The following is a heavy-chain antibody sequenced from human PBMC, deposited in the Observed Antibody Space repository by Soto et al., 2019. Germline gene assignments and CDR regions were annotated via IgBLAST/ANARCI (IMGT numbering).Heavy chain of an antibody. CDR3: AREWA. V-gene: IGHV3-30-3*01. CDR2: ISYDGSNK. Sequence: QVQLVESGGGVVQPGRSLRLSCAASGFTFSNYAMHWVRQAPGKGLEWVAVISYDGSNKYYADSVKGRFSISRDNSKNTLDLQMSSLRPEDTAVYYCAREWAWGQGTMVTVSS. J-gene: IGHJ3*01. CDR1: GFTFSNYA. D-gene: IGHD1-26*01.